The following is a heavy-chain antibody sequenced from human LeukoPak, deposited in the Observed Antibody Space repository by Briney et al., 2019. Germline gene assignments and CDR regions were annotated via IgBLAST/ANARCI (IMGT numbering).Heavy chain of an antibody. J-gene: IGHJ6*02. Sequence: GGSLRLSCAASGFTFSSYGMHWARQAPGKGLEWVAVISYDGSNKYYADSVKGRFTISRDNSKNTLYLQMNSLRAEDTAVYYCAKVEQQLDYYYYGMDVWGQGTTVTVSS. CDR3: AKVEQQLDYYYYGMDV. D-gene: IGHD6-13*01. V-gene: IGHV3-30*18. CDR2: ISYDGSNK. CDR1: GFTFSSYG.